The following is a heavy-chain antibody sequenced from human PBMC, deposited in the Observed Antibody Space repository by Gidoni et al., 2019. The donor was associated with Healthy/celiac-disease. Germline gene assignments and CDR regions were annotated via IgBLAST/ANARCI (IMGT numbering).Heavy chain of an antibody. CDR2: ISGSGGST. D-gene: IGHD3-3*01. CDR3: AKDLTPLTIFGSFDY. J-gene: IGHJ4*02. CDR1: GFTFSSYA. Sequence: EVQLLESGGGLVQPGGSLRRSCAASGFTFSSYAMSWVRQAPGKGLEWVSAISGSGGSTYYADSVKGRFTISRDNSKNTLYLQMNSLRAEDTAVYYCAKDLTPLTIFGSFDYWGQGTLVTVSS. V-gene: IGHV3-23*01.